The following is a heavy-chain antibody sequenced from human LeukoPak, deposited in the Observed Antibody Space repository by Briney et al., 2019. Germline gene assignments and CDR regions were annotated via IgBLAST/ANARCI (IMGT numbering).Heavy chain of an antibody. J-gene: IGHJ4*02. CDR2: INTDRSST. V-gene: IGHV3-74*01. Sequence: GGSLRLSCAASGFTFSSYWMHWVRQAPGKGLVWVSRINTDRSSTSYADSVKGRFTISRDNAKNTLYLQMNSLRAEDTAVYYCAKIAYCGGDCYPADYWGQGTLVTVSS. D-gene: IGHD2-21*01. CDR1: GFTFSSYW. CDR3: AKIAYCGGDCYPADY.